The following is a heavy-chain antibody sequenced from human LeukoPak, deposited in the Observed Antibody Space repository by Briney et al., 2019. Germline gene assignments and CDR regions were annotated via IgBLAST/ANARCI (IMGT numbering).Heavy chain of an antibody. Sequence: GSLRLSCAASGFTFSSYSMNWVRQPPGKGLEWIGSIYYSGSTYYNPSLKNRVTISVDTSKNQFSLKLSSVTAADTAVYYCARRCIAAAGTGIDYWGQGTLVTVSS. V-gene: IGHV4-39*01. J-gene: IGHJ4*02. D-gene: IGHD6-13*01. CDR2: IYYSGST. CDR1: GFTFSSYSMN. CDR3: ARRCIAAAGTGIDY.